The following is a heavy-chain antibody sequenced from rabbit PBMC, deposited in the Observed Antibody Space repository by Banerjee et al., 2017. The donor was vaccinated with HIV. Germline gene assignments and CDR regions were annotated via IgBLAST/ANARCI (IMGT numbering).Heavy chain of an antibody. CDR3: ARDLAGVIGWNFNF. V-gene: IGHV1S45*01. CDR2: IAAGSSGST. D-gene: IGHD4-1*01. CDR1: GFSFSNKYV. J-gene: IGHJ6*01. Sequence: QEQLEESGGDLVKPEGSLTLTCTASGFSFSNKYVMCWVRQAPGKGLEWIACIAAGSSGSTYYASWAKGRFTISKTSSTTVTLQMTSLTAADTATYFCARDLAGVIGWNFNFWGPGTLVTVS.